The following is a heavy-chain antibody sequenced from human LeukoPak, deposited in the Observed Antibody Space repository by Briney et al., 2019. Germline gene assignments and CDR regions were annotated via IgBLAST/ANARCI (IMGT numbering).Heavy chain of an antibody. Sequence: GASVKVSCKASGYTFTGYYLHWVRQASGQGLERMGWINPNSGGTNYAQTFQDRVTITRDTSISTAYMELSRPGADETAEYYGTRTLYFDFWMFDYRGQGTLVTVPS. CDR1: GYTFTGYY. CDR3: TRTLYFDFWMFDY. CDR2: INPNSGGT. V-gene: IGHV1-2*02. J-gene: IGHJ4*02. D-gene: IGHD3-3*01.